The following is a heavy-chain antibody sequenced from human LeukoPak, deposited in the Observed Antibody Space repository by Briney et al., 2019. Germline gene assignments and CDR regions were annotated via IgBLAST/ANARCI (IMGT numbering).Heavy chain of an antibody. CDR1: GSTLTAYY. V-gene: IGHV1-2*02. D-gene: IGHD2-2*01. CDR2: INTNSGGT. Sequence: ASVKVSCKASGSTLTAYYIHWVRQAPGQGLEWLGWINTNSGGTNYAQKFQGRVTMTRDTAINTAYMELSSLRSDDTAMYYCATSPAAKVDYWGQGTLVTVSS. CDR3: ATSPAAKVDY. J-gene: IGHJ4*02.